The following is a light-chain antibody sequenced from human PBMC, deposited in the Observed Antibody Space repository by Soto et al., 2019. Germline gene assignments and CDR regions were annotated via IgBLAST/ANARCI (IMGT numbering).Light chain of an antibody. Sequence: ETVLAQSTGTLSLSPGERATLSCSARQTIRSNYLAWYRQTPGQAPRLLIYSASNRATGIADRFSGSGSGTDFTLIISRLEPEDFALYYCQQYGSSPWTVGQGTKVEIK. V-gene: IGKV3-20*01. J-gene: IGKJ1*01. CDR1: QTIRSNY. CDR3: QQYGSSPWT. CDR2: SAS.